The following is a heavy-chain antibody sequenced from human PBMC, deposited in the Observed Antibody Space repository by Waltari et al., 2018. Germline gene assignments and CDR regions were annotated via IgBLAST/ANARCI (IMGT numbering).Heavy chain of an antibody. J-gene: IGHJ4*02. Sequence: EVQLVESGGGLIQPGGSLRLSCAASGFTVSSNYMSWVRQAPGKGLEWVSVIYSGGSTYYVDAVKGRFTRSRDNAKNTLYLQMNSLRAEDTAVYYCARGRDRQDYFDYWGQGTLVTVSS. CDR2: IYSGGST. V-gene: IGHV3-53*01. CDR3: ARGRDRQDYFDY. CDR1: GFTVSSNY.